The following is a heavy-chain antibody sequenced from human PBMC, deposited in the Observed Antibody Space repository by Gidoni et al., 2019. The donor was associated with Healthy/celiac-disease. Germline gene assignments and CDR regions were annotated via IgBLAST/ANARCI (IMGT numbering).Heavy chain of an antibody. CDR2: MSWNSGSI. Sequence: EVQLVESGGGLVQPGRSLRLSCAASGFTFADYAMHWVRQAPGKGLEWVSGMSWNSGSIGYADSVKGRFTISRDNAKNSLYLQMNSLRAEDTALYYCAKDIGYFDWLFYFDYWGQGTLVTVSS. CDR1: GFTFADYA. D-gene: IGHD3-9*01. J-gene: IGHJ4*02. V-gene: IGHV3-9*01. CDR3: AKDIGYFDWLFYFDY.